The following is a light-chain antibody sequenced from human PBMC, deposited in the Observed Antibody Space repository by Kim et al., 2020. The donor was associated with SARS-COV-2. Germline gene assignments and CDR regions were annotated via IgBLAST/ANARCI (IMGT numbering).Light chain of an antibody. CDR3: QQRTNWPPYT. CDR1: QSVSSA. Sequence: PGETATVSCRASQSVSSALAWYQQKPGQAPRLLIYDASITATGIPARFSGSGSGTDFTLTISSLEPEDSAVYFCQQRTNWPPYTFGRGTKLE. V-gene: IGKV3-11*01. CDR2: DAS. J-gene: IGKJ2*01.